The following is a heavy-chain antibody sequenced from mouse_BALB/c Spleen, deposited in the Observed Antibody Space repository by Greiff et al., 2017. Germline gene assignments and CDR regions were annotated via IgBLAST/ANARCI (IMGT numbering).Heavy chain of an antibody. CDR1: GYAFSSSW. D-gene: IGHD2-3*01. CDR2: IYPGDGDT. Sequence: QVQLKESGPELVKPGASVKISCKASGYAFSSSWMNWVKQRPGQGLEWIGRIYPGDGDTNYNGKFKGKATLTADKSSSTAYMQLSSLTSVDSAVYFCARDGYDGWAYWGQGTLVTVSA. V-gene: IGHV1-82*01. J-gene: IGHJ3*01. CDR3: ARDGYDGWAY.